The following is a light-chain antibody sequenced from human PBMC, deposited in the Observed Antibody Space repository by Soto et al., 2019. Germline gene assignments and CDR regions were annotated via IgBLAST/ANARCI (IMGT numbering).Light chain of an antibody. V-gene: IGLV1-47*02. CDR2: SNN. CDR1: SSNIGSNY. J-gene: IGLJ3*02. CDR3: GAWDDSLSGWV. Sequence: QSVLTQPPSASGAPGQRVTISCSGSSSNIGSNYVYWYQQLPGTAPRLLIFSNNHRPSGVPDRVSGSKSDTSASLAIRGLRSEDEADYYCGAWDDSLSGWVFGGGTKVTVL.